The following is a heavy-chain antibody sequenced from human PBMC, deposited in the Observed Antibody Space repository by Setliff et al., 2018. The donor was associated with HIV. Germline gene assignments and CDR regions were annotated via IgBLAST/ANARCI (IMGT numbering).Heavy chain of an antibody. V-gene: IGHV4-31*03. D-gene: IGHD3-16*01. J-gene: IGHJ4*02. CDR3: ARGFGLMILYYFDY. CDR1: GGSISSGGYY. Sequence: PSETLSLTCTVSGGSISSGGYYWSWIRQHPGKGLEWIGYIYYSGSTYYNPSLKSRVTISVDTSKNQFSLKLGSVTAADTAVYYCARGFGLMILYYFDYWGQGTLVTVS. CDR2: IYYSGST.